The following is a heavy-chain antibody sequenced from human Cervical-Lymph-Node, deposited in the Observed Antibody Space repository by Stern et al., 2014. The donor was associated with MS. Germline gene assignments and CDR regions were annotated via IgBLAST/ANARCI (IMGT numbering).Heavy chain of an antibody. V-gene: IGHV1-18*01. J-gene: IGHJ6*02. CDR3: AIMGTNGIDV. Sequence: QVQLVESGTEVKKPGASVKVSCKASGDTFGTYGVNWVRQAPGQRLEWLGWISGYKGNTNYAQRLQGRGTLTTDTSTTTAYMELRSLRSDDTAVYYCAIMGTNGIDVWGQGTTVTVSS. CDR1: GDTFGTYG. D-gene: IGHD5-18*01. CDR2: ISGYKGNT.